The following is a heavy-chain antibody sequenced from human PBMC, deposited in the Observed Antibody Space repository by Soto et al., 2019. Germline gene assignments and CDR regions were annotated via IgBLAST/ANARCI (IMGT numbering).Heavy chain of an antibody. D-gene: IGHD3-16*01. Sequence: LRLSCAASGFTFSSYAMSWVRQAPGKGLEWVSAISGSGGSTYYADSVKGRFTISRDNSKNTLYLQMNSLRAEDTAVYYCARDQGGQSGNFIFDTWGQGTLVTVSS. CDR3: ARDQGGQSGNFIFDT. V-gene: IGHV3-23*01. J-gene: IGHJ4*02. CDR2: ISGSGGST. CDR1: GFTFSSYA.